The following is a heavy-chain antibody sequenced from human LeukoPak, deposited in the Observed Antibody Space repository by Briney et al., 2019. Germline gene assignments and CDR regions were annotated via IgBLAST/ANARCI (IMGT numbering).Heavy chain of an antibody. CDR3: ARSRDGYNYFDY. CDR1: GFTFNSYG. Sequence: GSLRLSCAASGFTFNSYGTNWVRQAPGKGLEWVAVIWYDGSNKYYADSVKGRFTISRDNSKNTLFLQMNSLRAEDTAVYYCARSRDGYNYFDYWGREPWSPSPQ. CDR2: IWYDGSNK. D-gene: IGHD5-24*01. V-gene: IGHV3-33*01. J-gene: IGHJ4*02.